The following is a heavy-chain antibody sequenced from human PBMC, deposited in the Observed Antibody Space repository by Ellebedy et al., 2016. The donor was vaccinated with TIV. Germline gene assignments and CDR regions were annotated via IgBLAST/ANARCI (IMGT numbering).Heavy chain of an antibody. CDR1: GFTFSSHA. Sequence: GGSLRLSXAASGFTFSSHAMSWVRQAPGKGLEWVANIKQDGSEKHYVDSVKGRFTISRDNAKNSLYLQMNSLRVEDTAVYYCGRAMDVWGKGTTVTVSS. V-gene: IGHV3-7*01. CDR3: GRAMDV. CDR2: IKQDGSEK. J-gene: IGHJ6*04.